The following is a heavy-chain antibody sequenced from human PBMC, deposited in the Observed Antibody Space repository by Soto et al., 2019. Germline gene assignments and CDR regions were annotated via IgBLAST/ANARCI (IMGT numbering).Heavy chain of an antibody. J-gene: IGHJ4*02. CDR1: GGSISSGGYY. Sequence: TSETLSLTCTVSGGSISSGGYYWSWIRQHPGKGLEWIGYIYYSGSTYYNPSLKSRVTISVDTSKNQFSLKLSSVTAADTAVYYCAREGSEDLRGGSRFDYWGQGTLVTVSS. D-gene: IGHD3-10*01. CDR3: AREGSEDLRGGSRFDY. V-gene: IGHV4-31*03. CDR2: IYYSGST.